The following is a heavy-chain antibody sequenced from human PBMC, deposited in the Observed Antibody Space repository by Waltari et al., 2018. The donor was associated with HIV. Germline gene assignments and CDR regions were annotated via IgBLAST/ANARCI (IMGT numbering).Heavy chain of an antibody. D-gene: IGHD3-16*02. CDR3: ATGSHHLY. CDR2: ITANGATT. J-gene: IGHJ1*01. Sequence: EVQLLESGGGLVQPGGSLRLSCAASGFPFSDYAMGWVRRAPGKGLGWGSTITANGATTSYADSVKGRFTFSRDDSKNTLHLQMNSLRADDTAVYYCATGSHHLYWGQGTLVAVSS. V-gene: IGHV3-23*01. CDR1: GFPFSDYA.